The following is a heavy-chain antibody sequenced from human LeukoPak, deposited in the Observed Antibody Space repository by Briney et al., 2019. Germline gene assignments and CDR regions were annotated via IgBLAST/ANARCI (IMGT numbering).Heavy chain of an antibody. CDR2: INHSGST. CDR3: ARGPASGSNFAWFDP. J-gene: IGHJ5*02. CDR1: GGSLSNYY. V-gene: IGHV4-34*01. Sequence: SETLSLTCAVYGGSLSNYYWSWIRQPPGKGLEWIGEINHSGSTNYNPSLKSRVTISVDMSKNQFSLELGFVTAADTAVYYCARGPASGSNFAWFDPWGQGTLVTVSS. D-gene: IGHD3-10*01.